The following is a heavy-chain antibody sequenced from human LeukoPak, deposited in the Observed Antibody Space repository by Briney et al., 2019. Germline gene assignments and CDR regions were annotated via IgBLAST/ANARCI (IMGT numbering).Heavy chain of an antibody. V-gene: IGHV4-59*08. D-gene: IGHD3-10*01. Sequence: KPSEILSLTCTVSGGSITNYYWSWIRQPPGKGLEWIGYVYYSGSTNYNPSLKSRVTISVDTSKNQFSLKLSSVTAADTAVYYCAATMVRGVHTHFDYWGQGTLVTVSS. CDR3: AATMVRGVHTHFDY. CDR1: GGSITNYY. J-gene: IGHJ4*02. CDR2: VYYSGST.